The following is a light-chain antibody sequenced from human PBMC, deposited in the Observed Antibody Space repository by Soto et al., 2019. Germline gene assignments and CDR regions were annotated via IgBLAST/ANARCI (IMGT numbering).Light chain of an antibody. J-gene: IGKJ4*01. CDR2: DAS. CDR3: QQRSHWPPLT. Sequence: EIVLTQSPATLSMSPGERATLSCRASQSVSTYLAWYQQKPGQAPRLLIFDASNRASGIPSRFSGSGSGTNFTFTISRLEPEDFAVYFCQQRSHWPPLTFGGGTKVEIK. CDR1: QSVSTY. V-gene: IGKV3-11*01.